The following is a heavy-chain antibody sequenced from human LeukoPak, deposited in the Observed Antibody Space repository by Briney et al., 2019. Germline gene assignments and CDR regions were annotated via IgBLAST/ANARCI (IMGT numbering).Heavy chain of an antibody. V-gene: IGHV3-21*01. CDR1: GFTVSGNY. CDR2: ISSSSSYI. J-gene: IGHJ4*02. D-gene: IGHD3-22*01. Sequence: GGSLRLSCAASGFTVSGNYMNWVRQAPGKGLEWVSSISSSSSYIYYADSVKGRFTISRDNAKNSLYLQMNSLRAEDTAVYYCARVVYDSSGYYPSFDYWGQGTLVTVSS. CDR3: ARVVYDSSGYYPSFDY.